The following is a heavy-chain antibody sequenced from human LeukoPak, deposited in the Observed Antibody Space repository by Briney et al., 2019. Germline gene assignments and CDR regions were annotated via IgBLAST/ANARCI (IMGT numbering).Heavy chain of an antibody. CDR1: GYTFTSYD. V-gene: IGHV1-69*13. J-gene: IGHJ6*02. Sequence: SVKVSCKASGYTFTSYDINWVRQAPGQGLEWMGGIIPIFGTANYAQKFQGRVTTTADESTSTAYMELSSLRSEDTAVYDCARAIVGATRRPYYYGMDVWGQGTTVTVSS. CDR3: ARAIVGATRRPYYYGMDV. CDR2: IIPIFGTA. D-gene: IGHD1-26*01.